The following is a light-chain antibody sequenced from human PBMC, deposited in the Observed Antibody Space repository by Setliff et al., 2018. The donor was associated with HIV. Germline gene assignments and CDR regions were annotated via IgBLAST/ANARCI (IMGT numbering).Light chain of an antibody. Sequence: QSVLTQPASVSGSPGQSITISCTGTSSDVGRYNLVSWYQQHQGKAPKLMIYQATKRPSGVSNRFSGSKSGNTASLTISGLQAEDEADYYCCSNTGSNTYVFGTGTKVT. CDR3: CSNTGSNTYV. J-gene: IGLJ1*01. CDR2: QAT. V-gene: IGLV2-23*01. CDR1: SSDVGRYNL.